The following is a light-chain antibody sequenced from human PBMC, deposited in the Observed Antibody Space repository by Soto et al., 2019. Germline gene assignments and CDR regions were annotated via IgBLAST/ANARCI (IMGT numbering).Light chain of an antibody. Sequence: EIAMTQSPATLSVSPGERATLSCRASQSVSNNVAWYQQKPGQATRLLIYHAATRATGIPARFSGSGSGTEVTVTISSLQSEDFAVYYCQQYNEWPLTFGGGTKVEIK. CDR3: QQYNEWPLT. J-gene: IGKJ4*01. CDR1: QSVSNN. CDR2: HAA. V-gene: IGKV3-15*01.